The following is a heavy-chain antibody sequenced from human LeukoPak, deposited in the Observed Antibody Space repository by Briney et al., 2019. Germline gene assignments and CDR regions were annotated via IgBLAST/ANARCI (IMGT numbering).Heavy chain of an antibody. V-gene: IGHV3-23*01. D-gene: IGHD3-10*01. Sequence: PGGSLRLSCAASGFTFTSYSMNWVRQAPGKGLEWVSTISGGGGSTYYADSVKGRFTISRDNPKNTLYLQVNSLRAEDTAVYYCAKGPGMVRGVIGIDYWGQGTLVTVSS. CDR3: AKGPGMVRGVIGIDY. J-gene: IGHJ4*02. CDR2: ISGGGGST. CDR1: GFTFTSYS.